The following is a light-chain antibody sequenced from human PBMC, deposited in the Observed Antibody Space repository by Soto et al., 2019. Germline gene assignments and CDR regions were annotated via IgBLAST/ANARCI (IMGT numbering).Light chain of an antibody. V-gene: IGKV3-15*01. CDR2: GAS. CDR3: QQSHNWPPLT. J-gene: IGKJ4*01. Sequence: EIVLTQSPATLSVSPGERAILSCRASQSVSDNLAWYQQKPGQAPRLLIYGASTRASGIPARFSGSGSGTEFTLTISSLQSEDFAVYYCQQSHNWPPLTFGGGTKVEIK. CDR1: QSVSDN.